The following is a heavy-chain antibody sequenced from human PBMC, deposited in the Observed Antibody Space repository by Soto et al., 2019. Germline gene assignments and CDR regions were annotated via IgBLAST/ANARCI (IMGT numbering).Heavy chain of an antibody. V-gene: IGHV4-59*01. D-gene: IGHD3-3*01. Sequence: PSETLSLTCTVSGGSISSYYWSWIRQPPGKGLEWIGYIYYSGSTNYNPSLKSRVTISVDTPKNQFSLKLSSVTAADTAVYYCARGSWDFWSGYPPVSSDWGQGTLVTVSS. CDR3: ARGSWDFWSGYPPVSSD. CDR2: IYYSGST. CDR1: GGSISSYY. J-gene: IGHJ4*02.